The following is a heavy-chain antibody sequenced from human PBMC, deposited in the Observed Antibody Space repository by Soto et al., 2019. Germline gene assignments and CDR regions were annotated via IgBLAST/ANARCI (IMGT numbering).Heavy chain of an antibody. Sequence: LCGGSISVYQWNWIRQPPGKGLEWIGYIYYNGRTNYNPSLKSRLTISLDTSTRQFSLRLRSVTAADTAVYYCARMRGLGEISPYLDYWGQGALVTVSS. CDR2: IYYNGRT. D-gene: IGHD3-16*01. V-gene: IGHV4-59*01. CDR3: ARMRGLGEISPYLDY. J-gene: IGHJ4*02. CDR1: GGSISVYQ.